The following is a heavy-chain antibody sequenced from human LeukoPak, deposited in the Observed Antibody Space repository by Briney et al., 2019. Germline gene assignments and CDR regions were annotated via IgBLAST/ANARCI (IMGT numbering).Heavy chain of an antibody. D-gene: IGHD3-10*01. CDR2: ICSSGSTT. CDR3: AKGLTMVRGVDDWGSLSTFDY. CDR1: GFTFSSYS. J-gene: IGHJ4*02. V-gene: IGHV3-23*01. Sequence: GGSLRLSCAASGFTFSSYSMSWVRQAPGKGLEWVSAICSSGSTTYCSVYVKDRFTISRDNSKNTLYLKINRLRAEDTAVYYCAKGLTMVRGVDDWGSLSTFDYWGQGTLVTVSS.